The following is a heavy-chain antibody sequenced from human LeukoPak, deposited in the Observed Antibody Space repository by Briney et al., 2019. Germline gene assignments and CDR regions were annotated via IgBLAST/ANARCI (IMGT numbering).Heavy chain of an antibody. D-gene: IGHD3-16*02. Sequence: PSETLSLTCAVYGGSFSGYYWSWIPQPPGKGLEWIGEINHSGSTNYNPSPKSRVTISVDTSKNQFSLKLSSVTAADTAVYYCARGLSDYVWGSYRKYNWFDPWGQGTLVTVSS. CDR3: ARGLSDYVWGSYRKYNWFDP. V-gene: IGHV4-34*01. CDR1: GGSFSGYY. J-gene: IGHJ5*02. CDR2: INHSGST.